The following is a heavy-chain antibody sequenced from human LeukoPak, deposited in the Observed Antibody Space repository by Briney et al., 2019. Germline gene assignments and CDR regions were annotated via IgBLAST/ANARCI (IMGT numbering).Heavy chain of an antibody. CDR1: GYTFTSYA. CDR3: ARSPPDSSGYYYVSYFDF. Sequence: GASVKVSCKASGYTFTSYAITWVRQAPGQGLERMGWISAYNGNTNYAQKLQGRVTMTTDTSTSTAYMQLRSLRSDDTAVYYCARSPPDSSGYYYVSYFDFWGQGTLVTVSS. D-gene: IGHD3-22*01. V-gene: IGHV1-18*01. J-gene: IGHJ4*02. CDR2: ISAYNGNT.